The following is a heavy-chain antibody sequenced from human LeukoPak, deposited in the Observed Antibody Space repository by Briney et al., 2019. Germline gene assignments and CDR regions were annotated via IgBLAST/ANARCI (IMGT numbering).Heavy chain of an antibody. J-gene: IGHJ4*02. CDR3: ARDLEQQLVNPFDY. CDR1: GGTSSSYA. D-gene: IGHD6-13*01. Sequence: SVKVSCKASGGTSSSYAISWVRQAPGQGLEWMGGIIPIFGTANYAQKFQGRVTITADESTSTAYMELSSLRSDDTAVYYCARDLEQQLVNPFDYWGQGTLVTVSS. V-gene: IGHV1-69*01. CDR2: IIPIFGTA.